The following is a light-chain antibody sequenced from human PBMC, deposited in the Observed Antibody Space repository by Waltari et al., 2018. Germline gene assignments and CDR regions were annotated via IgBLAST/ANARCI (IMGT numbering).Light chain of an antibody. CDR3: SSYTSSSPL. J-gene: IGLJ2*01. CDR2: EVS. Sequence: QSALTQPASVSGSPGQSITISCTGTSSDVGGYNYVSWYQQHPGKAPQLRIYEVSNRPSGVSNRFAGSRSGNTASLTISGLQAEDEADYYCSSYTSSSPLFGGGTKLTVL. V-gene: IGLV2-14*01. CDR1: SSDVGGYNY.